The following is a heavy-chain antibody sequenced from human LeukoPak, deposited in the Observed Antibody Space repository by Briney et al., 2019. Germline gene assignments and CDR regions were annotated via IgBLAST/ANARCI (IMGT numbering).Heavy chain of an antibody. CDR2: IGTAGDT. J-gene: IGHJ4*02. Sequence: GGSLRLSCAASGFTFSSYDMHWVRQATGKGLEWVSAIGTAGDTYYPGSVKGRFTISRENAKNSLYLQMNSLRAGDTAVYYCARASYGGYELGYWGQGTLVTVSS. V-gene: IGHV3-13*01. CDR1: GFTFSSYD. D-gene: IGHD5-12*01. CDR3: ARASYGGYELGY.